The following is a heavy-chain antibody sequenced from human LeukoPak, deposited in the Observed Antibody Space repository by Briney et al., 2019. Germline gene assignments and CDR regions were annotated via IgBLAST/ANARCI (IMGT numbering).Heavy chain of an antibody. Sequence: GRSLRLSCAASGFIFSKYGMHWVRQAPGKGLEWVAVISYDGKVKYYADSVKGRFTISRDNSKNTQYLEMNSLRTEDTAVYFCAKEKDYHASQSNSDWGQGTLVTVSS. J-gene: IGHJ4*02. D-gene: IGHD3-10*01. V-gene: IGHV3-30*18. CDR1: GFIFSKYG. CDR3: AKEKDYHASQSNSD. CDR2: ISYDGKVK.